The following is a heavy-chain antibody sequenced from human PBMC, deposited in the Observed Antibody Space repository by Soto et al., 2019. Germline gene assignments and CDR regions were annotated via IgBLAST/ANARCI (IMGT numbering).Heavy chain of an antibody. J-gene: IGHJ4*02. CDR1: GFTFSSYG. V-gene: IGHV3-30*18. CDR2: ISDDGSQK. D-gene: IGHD4-17*01. CDR3: AKWVTSVTTGLVN. Sequence: QVQLVESGGGVVQPGRSLRISCAASGFTFSSYGLHWVRQAPGKGLEWVAVISDDGSQKYYADSVKGRFSISRDNSKNTLYLQMNTLRAEDTAVYYCAKWVTSVTTGLVNWGQGTLVTVSS.